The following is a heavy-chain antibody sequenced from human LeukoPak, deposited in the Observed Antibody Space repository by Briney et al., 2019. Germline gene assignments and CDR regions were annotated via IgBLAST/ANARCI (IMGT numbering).Heavy chain of an antibody. Sequence: GGSLRLSCTASGFTFSSYAMSWVRQAPGVGLEWVSAISGGGGSTWYADSVKGRFTISRDNSKNTLCMQMNSLRAEDTAVYYCAKDSYDSSGSRYDYWGQGTLVTVSS. CDR2: ISGGGGST. D-gene: IGHD3-22*01. J-gene: IGHJ4*02. CDR3: AKDSYDSSGSRYDY. CDR1: GFTFSSYA. V-gene: IGHV3-23*01.